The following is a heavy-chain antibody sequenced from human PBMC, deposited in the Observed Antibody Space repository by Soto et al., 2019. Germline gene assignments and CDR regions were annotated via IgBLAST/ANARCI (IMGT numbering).Heavy chain of an antibody. V-gene: IGHV3-15*07. J-gene: IGHJ4*02. CDR3: ATDRDDHGGNPYFDY. D-gene: IGHD4-17*01. CDR1: GFSFSTAW. CDR2: IKRKTDGGTA. Sequence: GGSLRLSCAASGFSFSTAWMNWVRQAPGKGLEWVGRIKRKTDGGTAEYAAPVEGRFTISRDTSKNTLYLQMNSLRAEDTAVYYCATDRDDHGGNPYFDYRGQGTLVTV.